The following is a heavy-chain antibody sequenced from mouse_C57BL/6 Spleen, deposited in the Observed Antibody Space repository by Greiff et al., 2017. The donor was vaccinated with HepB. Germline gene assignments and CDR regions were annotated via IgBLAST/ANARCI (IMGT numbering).Heavy chain of an antibody. D-gene: IGHD1-1*01. J-gene: IGHJ2*01. Sequence: VQLQQSGPELVKPGASVKISCKASGYAFSSSWMNWVKQRPGKGLEWIGRIYPGDGDTNYNGKFKGKATLTADKSSSTAYMQLSSLTSEDSAVYFCARWGYYGSSYYFDYWGQGTTLTVSS. CDR3: ARWGYYGSSYYFDY. CDR1: GYAFSSSW. CDR2: IYPGDGDT. V-gene: IGHV1-82*01.